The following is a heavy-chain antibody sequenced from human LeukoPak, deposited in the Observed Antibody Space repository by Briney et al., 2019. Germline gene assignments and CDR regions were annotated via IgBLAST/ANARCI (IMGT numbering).Heavy chain of an antibody. CDR2: INPSGGST. CDR3: ARDGSSGYASDAFDI. Sequence: GASLKVSCKAFGYTLPTYFMHGVEQALGQGLNWMGIINPSGGSTSYAQKFQGRVTLTRDTSTSTVYMELSSLGSEDTAVYYCARDGSSGYASDAFDIWGQGTMVTVSS. J-gene: IGHJ3*02. D-gene: IGHD3-22*01. CDR1: GYTLPTYF. V-gene: IGHV1-46*01.